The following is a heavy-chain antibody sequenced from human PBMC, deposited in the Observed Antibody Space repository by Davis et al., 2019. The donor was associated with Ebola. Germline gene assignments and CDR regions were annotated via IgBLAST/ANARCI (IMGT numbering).Heavy chain of an antibody. CDR2: IWYNGNNK. V-gene: IGHV3-33*01. CDR3: ARDSLRYSAAYGGWLDS. D-gene: IGHD5-12*01. CDR1: GFTLSGYA. Sequence: PGGSLRLSCAASGFTLSGYAMHWVRQAPGKGLEWVAVIWYNGNNKYYADSAKGRFTISKDNAKNSLYLQMNSLRPDDTALYYCARDSLRYSAAYGGWLDSWGQGTLVTVSS. J-gene: IGHJ5*01.